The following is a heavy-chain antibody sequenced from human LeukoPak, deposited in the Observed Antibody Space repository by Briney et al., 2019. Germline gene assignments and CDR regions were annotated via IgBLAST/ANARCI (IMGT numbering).Heavy chain of an antibody. CDR3: AKDGSSSWYEYYYYMDV. Sequence: GGSLRLSCAASGFTFSSYAMSWVRQAPGKGLEWVSAISGSGGSTYYADSVKGRFTISRDNSKNTLYLQMNSLRAEDTAVYYCAKDGSSSWYEYYYYMDVWGKGTTVTISS. CDR2: ISGSGGST. D-gene: IGHD6-13*01. J-gene: IGHJ6*03. V-gene: IGHV3-23*01. CDR1: GFTFSSYA.